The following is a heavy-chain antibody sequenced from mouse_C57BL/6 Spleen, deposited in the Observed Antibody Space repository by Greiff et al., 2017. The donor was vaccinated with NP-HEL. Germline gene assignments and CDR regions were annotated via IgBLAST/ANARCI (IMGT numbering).Heavy chain of an antibody. V-gene: IGHV1-82*01. J-gene: IGHJ2*01. D-gene: IGHD1-1*01. CDR1: GYAFSSSW. Sequence: VKLQQSGPELVKPGASVKISCKASGYAFSSSWMNWVKQRPGKGLEWIGRIYPGDGDTNYNGKFKGKATLTADKSSSTAYMQLSSLTSEDSAVYFCARGATTVVADYWGQGTTLTVSS. CDR2: IYPGDGDT. CDR3: ARGATTVVADY.